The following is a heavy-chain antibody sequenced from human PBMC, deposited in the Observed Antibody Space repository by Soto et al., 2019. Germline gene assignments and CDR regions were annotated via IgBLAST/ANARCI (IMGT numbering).Heavy chain of an antibody. D-gene: IGHD3-22*01. CDR3: ARGLKADYYDSSGYYGHYFDY. Sequence: ASVKVSCKASGYTFTSYGISWVRQAPGQGLAWMGWISAYNGNTNYAQKLQGRVTMTTDTSTSTAYMELRSLRSDDTAVYYCARGLKADYYDSSGYYGHYFDYWGQGTLVTVSS. V-gene: IGHV1-18*01. J-gene: IGHJ4*02. CDR1: GYTFTSYG. CDR2: ISAYNGNT.